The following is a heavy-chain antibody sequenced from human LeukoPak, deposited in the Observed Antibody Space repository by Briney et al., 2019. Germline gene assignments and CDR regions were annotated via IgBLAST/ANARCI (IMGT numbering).Heavy chain of an antibody. J-gene: IGHJ6*03. CDR3: ASHIVGATPYYYYYMDV. Sequence: VKVSCKASGGTFSSYAISWVRQAPGQGLEWMGGIIPIFGTANYAQKFQGRVRITTDESKSTAYMELSSLRSEDTAVYYCASHIVGATPYYYYYMDVWGEGTTVTVSS. D-gene: IGHD1-26*01. CDR1: GGTFSSYA. CDR2: IIPIFGTA. V-gene: IGHV1-69*13.